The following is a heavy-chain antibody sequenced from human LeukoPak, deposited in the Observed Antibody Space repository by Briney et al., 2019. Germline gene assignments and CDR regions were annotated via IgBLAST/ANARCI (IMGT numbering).Heavy chain of an antibody. CDR1: GYTFTSYG. D-gene: IGHD2-15*01. J-gene: IGHJ6*03. Sequence: ASVKVSCKASGYTFTSYGISWVRQAPGQGLEWMGWISAYNGNTNYAQKLQGRVTMTTDTSTSTAYMELRSLRSDDTAVYYCARDRGYCSGGSCYFLDYYYYYMDVWGKGTTVTVSS. V-gene: IGHV1-18*01. CDR2: ISAYNGNT. CDR3: ARDRGYCSGGSCYFLDYYYYYMDV.